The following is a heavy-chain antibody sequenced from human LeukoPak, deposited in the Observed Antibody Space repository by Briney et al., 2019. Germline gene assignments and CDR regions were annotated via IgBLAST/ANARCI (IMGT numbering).Heavy chain of an antibody. CDR1: GFTFSSYA. J-gene: IGHJ4*02. V-gene: IGHV3-23*01. D-gene: IGHD3-10*01. CDR2: ISGSGGST. Sequence: GGSLRLSCAASGFTFSSYAMSWVRQAPGKWLEWVSAISGSGGSTYYADSVKGRFTISRDNSKNTLYLQMNSLRAEDTAVYYCAKDFVSMVRGVIGYWGQGTLVTVSS. CDR3: AKDFVSMVRGVIGY.